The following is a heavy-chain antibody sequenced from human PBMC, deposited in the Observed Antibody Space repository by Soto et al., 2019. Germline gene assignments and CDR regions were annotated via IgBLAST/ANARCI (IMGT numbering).Heavy chain of an antibody. Sequence: PGGSLRLSCAASGFTFSSYSMNWVRQAPGKGLEWVSSISSSSSYIYYADSVKGRFTISRDNAKNSLYLQMNSLRAEDTAVYYCARDLRQWLDAFDIWGQGTMVTVSS. CDR3: ARDLRQWLDAFDI. CDR1: GFTFSSYS. CDR2: ISSSSSYI. D-gene: IGHD6-19*01. V-gene: IGHV3-21*01. J-gene: IGHJ3*02.